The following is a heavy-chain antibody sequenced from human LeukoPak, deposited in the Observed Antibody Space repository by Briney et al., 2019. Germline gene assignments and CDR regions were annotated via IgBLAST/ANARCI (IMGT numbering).Heavy chain of an antibody. CDR1: GGSISSYY. V-gene: IGHV4-59*01. CDR2: IYYSGST. J-gene: IGHJ4*02. D-gene: IGHD3-22*01. CDR3: ARGLVKGMIRD. Sequence: TSETLSLTCTVSGGSISSYYWIWIRQPPGKGLEWIGYIYYSGSTNYNPSLKSRVTISVDTSMNQFSLKLSSVTAADTAVYYCARGLVKGMIRDWGQGTLVTVSS.